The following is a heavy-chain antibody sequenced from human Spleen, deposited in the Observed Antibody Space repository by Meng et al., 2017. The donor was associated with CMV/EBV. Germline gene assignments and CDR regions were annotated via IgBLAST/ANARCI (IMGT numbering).Heavy chain of an antibody. CDR2: SNHSGST. CDR3: ARGGSSLLGVY. V-gene: IGHV4-34*01. D-gene: IGHD6-13*01. Sequence: SLTGAGYCGSFSGYYWSWIRQPPGKGLEWIGESNHSGSTNYNPSLKSRVTISVDTSKNQFSLKLSSVTAADTAVYYCARGGSSLLGVYWGQGTLVTVSS. J-gene: IGHJ4*02. CDR1: CGSFSGYY.